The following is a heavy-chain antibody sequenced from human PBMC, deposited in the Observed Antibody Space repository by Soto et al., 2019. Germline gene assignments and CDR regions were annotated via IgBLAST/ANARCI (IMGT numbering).Heavy chain of an antibody. CDR2: INPNSGGT. J-gene: IGHJ4*02. V-gene: IGHV1-2*04. Sequence: ASVKVSCKVSGYTLTELSMHWVRQAPGQGLEWMGWINPNSGGTNYAQKFQGWVTMTRDTSISTAYMELSRLRSEDTAVYYCARGLGLYYFDYWGQGTLVTVSS. D-gene: IGHD1-26*01. CDR3: ARGLGLYYFDY. CDR1: GYTLTELS.